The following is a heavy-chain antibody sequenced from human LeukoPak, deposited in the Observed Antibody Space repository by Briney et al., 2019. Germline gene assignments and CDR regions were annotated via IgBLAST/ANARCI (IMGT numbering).Heavy chain of an antibody. CDR2: IHIGGTT. J-gene: IGHJ4*02. Sequence: PSQTLSLTCTVSGGSINSGNFYWSWMRQPAGKGLEWIGRIHIGGTTTQNPSLKSRVTIFVDTSKNQFSPTLSSVTAADTAVYYCARETRHRHKTYYDFWSTWGFDYWGQGTLVTVSS. V-gene: IGHV4-61*02. D-gene: IGHD3-3*01. CDR1: GGSINSGNFY. CDR3: ARETRHRHKTYYDFWSTWGFDY.